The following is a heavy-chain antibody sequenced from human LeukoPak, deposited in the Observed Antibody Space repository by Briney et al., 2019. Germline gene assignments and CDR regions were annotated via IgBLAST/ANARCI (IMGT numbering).Heavy chain of an antibody. CDR1: GFTFSSYS. D-gene: IGHD2-2*02. CDR3: ARARVKLGYCSSTSCYSAFDI. Sequence: GGSLRLSCAASGFTFSSYSMSWVRQAPGKGLEWVSSISSSSSYIYYADSVKGRFTISRDNAKNSLYLQMNSLRAEDTAVYYCARARVKLGYCSSTSCYSAFDIWGQGTMVTVSS. V-gene: IGHV3-21*01. J-gene: IGHJ3*02. CDR2: ISSSSSYI.